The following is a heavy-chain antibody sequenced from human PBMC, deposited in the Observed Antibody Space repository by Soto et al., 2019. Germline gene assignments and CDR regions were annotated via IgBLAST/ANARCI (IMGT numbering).Heavy chain of an antibody. CDR3: AIDIGSGYCISTSCSKPDP. CDR1: GYTFTSYG. Sequence: GASVKVSCKASGYTFTSYGISWVRQAPGQGLEWMGWISAYNGNTNYAQKLQGRVTMTTDTSTSTAYMELRSLRSDDTAVYYCAIDIGSGYCISTSCSKPDPWGQGTLVTVSS. V-gene: IGHV1-18*01. D-gene: IGHD2-2*01. CDR2: ISAYNGNT. J-gene: IGHJ5*02.